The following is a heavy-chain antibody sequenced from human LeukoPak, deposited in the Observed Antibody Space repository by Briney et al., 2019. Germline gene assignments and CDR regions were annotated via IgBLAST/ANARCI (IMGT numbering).Heavy chain of an antibody. CDR2: IPYSGSA. CDR3: ARLRGSYGGDAFDI. V-gene: IGHV4-39*01. J-gene: IGHJ3*02. D-gene: IGHD1-26*01. CDR1: GGSISSNTYH. Sequence: PSETLSLTCTVSGGSISSNTYHWGWIRQPPGKGLEWIGTIPYSGSAYYNPSLKSRVATSVDTSKNQLSLKLSSVTAADTAVSYCARLRGSYGGDAFDIWGQGTVVTVSS.